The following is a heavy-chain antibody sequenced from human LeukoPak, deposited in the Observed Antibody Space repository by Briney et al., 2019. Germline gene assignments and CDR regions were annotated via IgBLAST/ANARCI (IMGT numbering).Heavy chain of an antibody. V-gene: IGHV4-34*01. J-gene: IGHJ3*02. D-gene: IGHD3-22*01. CDR2: INHSGST. CDR1: GGSFSGYY. Sequence: SETLSLTCAVYGGSFSGYYWSWIRQPPGKGLEWIGEINHSGSTNYNPSLKSRVTISVDTSKNQFSLKLSSVTAADTAVYYCARGLRNYYDSSGYNDAFDIWGQGTMVTVSS. CDR3: ARGLRNYYDSSGYNDAFDI.